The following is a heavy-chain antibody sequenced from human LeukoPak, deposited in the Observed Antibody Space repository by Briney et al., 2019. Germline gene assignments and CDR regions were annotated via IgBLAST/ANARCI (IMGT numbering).Heavy chain of an antibody. CDR2: IYYSGGT. V-gene: IGHV4-59*11. CDR1: GGSISSHY. J-gene: IGHJ3*02. D-gene: IGHD6-6*01. CDR3: TRSTSSYAFDI. Sequence: TSETLSLTRTVSGGSISSHYWSWIRQPPGKGLEWIGYIYYSGGTNSNPSLKSRVTISVDTSKNQFSLKLSSVTAADTAVYFCTRSTSSYAFDIWGQGTMVTVSS.